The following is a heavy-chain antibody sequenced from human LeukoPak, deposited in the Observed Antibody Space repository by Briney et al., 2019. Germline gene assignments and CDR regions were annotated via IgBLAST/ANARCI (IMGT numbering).Heavy chain of an antibody. D-gene: IGHD1-26*01. J-gene: IGHJ4*02. CDR1: GYTFTGYY. CDR3: ARGPGRIVGATTFNY. V-gene: IGHV1-2*06. CDR2: INPNSGGT. Sequence: ASAKVSCKASGYTFTGYYMHWVRQAPGQGLEWMGRINPNSGGTNYAQKFQGRVTMTRDTSISTAYMELSRLRSDDTAVYYCARGPGRIVGATTFNYWGQGTLVTVSS.